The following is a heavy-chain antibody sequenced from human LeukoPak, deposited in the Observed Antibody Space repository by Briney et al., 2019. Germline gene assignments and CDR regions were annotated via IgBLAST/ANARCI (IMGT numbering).Heavy chain of an antibody. CDR1: GASMSGYY. CDR3: ARDSAAWEFDY. CDR2: IFPSGST. V-gene: IGHV4-4*07. J-gene: IGHJ4*02. D-gene: IGHD1-26*01. Sequence: SETLSLTCTVSGASMSGYYWSWIRQPAGRGLGWIGRIFPSGSTNYNPSLQSRVTMSVDTSKDQFSLKLTSVSAADTAVYYCARDSAAWEFDYWGQGTLVTVSS.